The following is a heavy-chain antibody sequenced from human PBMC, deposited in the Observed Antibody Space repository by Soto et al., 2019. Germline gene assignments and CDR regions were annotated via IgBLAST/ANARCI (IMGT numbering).Heavy chain of an antibody. Sequence: PGGSLRLSCAASGFTFSSYAMHWVRQAPGKGLEWVAVISYDGSNKYYADYVKGRFTISRDNSKNTLYLQMNSLRAEDTAVYFCARYKGIQLWLIYYYYGMDVWGQGTTVTVSS. CDR1: GFTFSSYA. CDR2: ISYDGSNK. CDR3: ARYKGIQLWLIYYYYGMDV. J-gene: IGHJ6*02. D-gene: IGHD5-18*01. V-gene: IGHV3-30-3*01.